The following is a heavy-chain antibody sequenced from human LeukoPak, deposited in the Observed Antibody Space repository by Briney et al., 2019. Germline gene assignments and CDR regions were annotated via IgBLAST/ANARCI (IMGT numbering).Heavy chain of an antibody. CDR1: GFTFSSYA. CDR2: IISSSSYI. CDR3: ARDPYNGGYGASYYYYMDV. V-gene: IGHV3-21*01. J-gene: IGHJ6*03. Sequence: PGGSLRLSCAASGFTFSSYAMSWGRQDPGKGLEWGSSIISSSSYIYYADSVKGRFTISRDNAKNSLSLKMNSLRAEDTAVYYCARDPYNGGYGASYYYYMDVWGKGTTVTISS. D-gene: IGHD1-26*01.